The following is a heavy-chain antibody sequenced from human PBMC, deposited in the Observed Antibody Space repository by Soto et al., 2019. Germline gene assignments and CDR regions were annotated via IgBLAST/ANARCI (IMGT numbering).Heavy chain of an antibody. CDR2: ISAYNGET. J-gene: IGHJ5*02. CDR3: ARVWGSYRAPSGGAGFDP. CDR1: GYTFTSNS. D-gene: IGHD3-16*02. V-gene: IGHV1-18*04. Sequence: QVQLVQSGAELKKPGASVKVSCAASGYTFTSNSITWVRQAPGQGLEWMGWISAYNGETSYAEKFHGRLTMTTDTSTSTAYMELRSLRSDDTAVYYCARVWGSYRAPSGGAGFDPWGQGTLVTVSS.